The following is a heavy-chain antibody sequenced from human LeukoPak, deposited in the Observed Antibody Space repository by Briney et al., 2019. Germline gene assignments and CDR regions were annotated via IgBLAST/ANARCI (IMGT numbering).Heavy chain of an antibody. J-gene: IGHJ5*02. D-gene: IGHD2-2*03. V-gene: IGHV4-30-4*01. CDR3: ARDRGYCSSTSCNNWFDP. CDR2: IYYSGST. CDR1: GRSLSSGDYY. Sequence: SETLSLTCTVSGRSLSSGDYYWSWIRQPPGRGLEWIGYIYYSGSTYYNPSLKSRVNISVDTSKNQSSLKLSSVTAADTAVYYCARDRGYCSSTSCNNWFDPWGQGTLVTVS.